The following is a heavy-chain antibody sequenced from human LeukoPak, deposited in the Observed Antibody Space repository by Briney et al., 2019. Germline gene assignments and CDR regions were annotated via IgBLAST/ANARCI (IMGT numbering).Heavy chain of an antibody. CDR1: GGSFSGYY. D-gene: IGHD3-22*01. J-gene: IGHJ3*02. V-gene: IGHV4-34*01. Sequence: SETLSLTCAVYGGSFSGYYRSWIRQPPGKGLERIGEINHSGSTNYNPSLKSRVTISVDTSKNQFSLKLSSVTAADTAVYYCAIWEDYYDSSGSDAFDIWGQGTMVTVSS. CDR3: AIWEDYYDSSGSDAFDI. CDR2: INHSGST.